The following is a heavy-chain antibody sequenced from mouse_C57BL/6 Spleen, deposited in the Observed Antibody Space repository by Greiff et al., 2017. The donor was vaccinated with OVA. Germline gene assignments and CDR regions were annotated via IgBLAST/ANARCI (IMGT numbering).Heavy chain of an antibody. D-gene: IGHD4-1*01. CDR1: GFTFSYYW. Sequence: RGGSMKLSCVASGFTFSYYWMIWVRQSPEKGLEWVAQIRLKSDNYATHYAESVKGRFTISRDDSKSSVYLQMNNLGAEDTGIYFCTTGTSYWGQGTTLTVSS. CDR2: IRLKSDNYAT. J-gene: IGHJ2*01. CDR3: TTGTSY. V-gene: IGHV6-3*01.